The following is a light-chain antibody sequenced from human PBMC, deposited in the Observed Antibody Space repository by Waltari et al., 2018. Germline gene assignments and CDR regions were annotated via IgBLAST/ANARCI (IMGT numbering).Light chain of an antibody. CDR1: SSDVGRYKF. CDR3: SSYAGGNTLV. V-gene: IGLV2-8*01. J-gene: IGLJ2*01. Sequence: QPALTQPPSASGSLGHSVTISCTVSSSDVGRYKFVSWYQQYPGKAPKLIFYEVFKRPPGVPDRFSGSKAGNTASLTVSGLQPEDEADYYCSSYAGGNTLVFGGGTRLTVL. CDR2: EVF.